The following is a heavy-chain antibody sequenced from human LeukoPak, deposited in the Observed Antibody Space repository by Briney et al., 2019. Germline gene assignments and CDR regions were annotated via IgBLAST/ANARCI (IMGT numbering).Heavy chain of an antibody. CDR1: GYTVTSYY. CDR3: ARGDPVVIGNPHDAFDI. V-gene: IGHV1-46*01. CDR2: LNPIGART. Sequence: GAAVKVSCKASGYTVTSYYMHWVRQGPGQGLEWMGILNPIGARTNYAQKFQGRITMTRDTSTSTVYMELSSLRSEDTAIYYCARGDPVVIGNPHDAFDIWGQGTMVTVSS. D-gene: IGHD3-22*01. J-gene: IGHJ3*02.